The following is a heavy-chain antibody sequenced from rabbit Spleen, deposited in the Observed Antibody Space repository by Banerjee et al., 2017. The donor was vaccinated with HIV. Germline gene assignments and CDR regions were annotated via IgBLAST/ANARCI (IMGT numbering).Heavy chain of an antibody. CDR1: GVSFSGDSFSGDSY. CDR3: AKDLPGAIGWNFDL. CDR2: IDTGSSGFT. Sequence: QSLEESGGDLVKPGASLTLTCIASGVSFSGDSFSGDSYMCWVRQAPGKGLEWIVCIDTGSSGFTYFASWAKGRFTISRTSSTTVALQMTSLTAADTATYFCAKDLPGAIGWNFDLWGQGTLVTVS. D-gene: IGHD3-1*01. J-gene: IGHJ4*01. V-gene: IGHV1S40*01.